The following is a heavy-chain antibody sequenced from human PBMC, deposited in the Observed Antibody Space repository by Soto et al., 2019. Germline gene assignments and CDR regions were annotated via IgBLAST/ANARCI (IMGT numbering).Heavy chain of an antibody. CDR2: IYYSGST. CDR3: ARAEGPYSSGSPLDY. CDR1: GGSISSYY. V-gene: IGHV4-59*01. Sequence: QVQLQESGPGLVKPSETLSLTCTVSGGSISSYYWSWIRQPPGEGLEWIGYIYYSGSTNYNPSLKSRVTISVDTSKNQFSLKLSSVTAADTAVYYCARAEGPYSSGSPLDYWGQGTLVTVSS. J-gene: IGHJ4*02. D-gene: IGHD6-19*01.